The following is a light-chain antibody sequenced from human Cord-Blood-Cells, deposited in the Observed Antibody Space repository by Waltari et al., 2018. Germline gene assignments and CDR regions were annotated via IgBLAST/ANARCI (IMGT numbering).Light chain of an antibody. J-gene: IGLJ2*01. Sequence: QSALTQPASVSGSPGQSITISCTGTSSDVGSYNLVAWYHQHPGKPTNLMIYEGSKRPSGVSNRFSGSKSGNTASLTISGLQAEDEADYYCCSYAGSSTLFGGGTKLTVL. CDR3: CSYAGSSTL. V-gene: IGLV2-23*01. CDR1: SSDVGSYNL. CDR2: EGS.